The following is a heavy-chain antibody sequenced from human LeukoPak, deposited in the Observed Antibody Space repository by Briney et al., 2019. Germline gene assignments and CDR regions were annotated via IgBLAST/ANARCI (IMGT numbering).Heavy chain of an antibody. CDR3: ATRDQSRTDVVPPDY. J-gene: IGHJ4*02. CDR1: GVSVSSNNR. CDR2: IHRSGDI. V-gene: IGHV4-4*02. Sequence: SGTLSLTCAVSGVSVSSNNRWTWVRQPPGEGLEWIGEIHRSGDIKYSPSLQTRVTISMDRSMNHLSLNLNSVTAADTAVYFCATRDQSRTDVVPPDYWGQGALVTVSS. D-gene: IGHD5-18*01.